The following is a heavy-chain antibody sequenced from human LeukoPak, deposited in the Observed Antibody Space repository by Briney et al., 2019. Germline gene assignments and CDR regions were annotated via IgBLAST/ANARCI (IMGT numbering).Heavy chain of an antibody. CDR1: GYTFTSYG. CDR2: ISAYNGNT. D-gene: IGHD1-26*01. Sequence: ASVKVSCKASGYTFTSYGISWVRQAPGQGLEWMGWISAYNGNTNYAQKLQGRATMTTDTSTSTAYMELRSLRSDDTAVYYCARSRVGATTSDYWGQGTLVTVSS. J-gene: IGHJ4*02. CDR3: ARSRVGATTSDY. V-gene: IGHV1-18*01.